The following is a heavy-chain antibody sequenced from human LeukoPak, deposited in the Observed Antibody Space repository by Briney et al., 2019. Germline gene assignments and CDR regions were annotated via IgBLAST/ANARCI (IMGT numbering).Heavy chain of an antibody. J-gene: IGHJ6*03. Sequence: PSQTLSLTCTVSGDSISSGSYYWSWIRQPAGKGLEWIGRIYTSGSTNYNPSLKSRVTISVDTSKNQFSLKLSSVTAADTAVYYCARVSGIAAAGTEVGDYYYYYMDVWGKGTTVTVSS. D-gene: IGHD6-13*01. CDR2: IYTSGST. CDR1: GDSISSGSYY. CDR3: ARVSGIAAAGTEVGDYYYYYMDV. V-gene: IGHV4-61*02.